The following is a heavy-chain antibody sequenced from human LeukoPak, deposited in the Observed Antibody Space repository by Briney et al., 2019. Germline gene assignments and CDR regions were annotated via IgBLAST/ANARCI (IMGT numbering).Heavy chain of an antibody. CDR2: IKQDGSEN. J-gene: IGHJ4*02. D-gene: IGHD3-10*01. CDR3: ARDEGSGSQDY. CDR1: GFTFSSYW. V-gene: IGHV3-7*01. Sequence: GGSLRLSRAASGFTFSSYWMSWVRQAPGKGLEWVANIKQDGSENYYVDSVKGRFTISRDNAKNSLYLQMNSLRAEDTAVYYCARDEGSGSQDYWGQGTLVIASS.